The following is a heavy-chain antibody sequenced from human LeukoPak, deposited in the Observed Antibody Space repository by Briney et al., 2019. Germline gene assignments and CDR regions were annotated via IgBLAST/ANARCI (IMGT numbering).Heavy chain of an antibody. CDR2: IYHSGST. Sequence: SETLSLTCTVSGYSIRSGYYWGWIRQPPGKGLEWIGSIYHSGSTYYNPSLKSRVTISVDTSKNQFSLKLSSVTAADTAVYYCARFYLSPEPHFDYWGQGTLVTVSS. V-gene: IGHV4-38-2*02. CDR3: ARFYLSPEPHFDY. D-gene: IGHD3-3*02. CDR1: GYSIRSGYY. J-gene: IGHJ4*02.